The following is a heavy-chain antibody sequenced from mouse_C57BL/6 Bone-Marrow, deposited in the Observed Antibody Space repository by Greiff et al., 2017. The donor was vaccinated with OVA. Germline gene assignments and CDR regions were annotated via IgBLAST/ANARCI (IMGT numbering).Heavy chain of an antibody. D-gene: IGHD1-1*01. V-gene: IGHV1-81*01. Sequence: HVQLQQSGAELARPGASVKLSCKASGYTFTSYGISWVKQRTGQGLEWIGEIYPRSGNTYYNEKFKGKATLTADKSSSTEYMELRSLTSEDSAVYFCAVITTVVAHYYAMDYWGQGTSVTVSS. CDR2: IYPRSGNT. CDR3: AVITTVVAHYYAMDY. CDR1: GYTFTSYG. J-gene: IGHJ4*01.